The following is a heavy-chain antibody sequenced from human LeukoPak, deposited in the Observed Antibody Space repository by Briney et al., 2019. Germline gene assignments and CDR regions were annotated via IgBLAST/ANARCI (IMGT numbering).Heavy chain of an antibody. D-gene: IGHD3-16*01. V-gene: IGHV3-9*01. Sequence: GGSLRLTCAASGFTFDDYAMHWVRQAPGKGLEWVSGISWNSGRIGYADSVKGRVTISRDNPKNTLYLQMNSLRAEDTAVYYCAKGYDYGDYWGQGTLVTVSS. CDR3: AKGYDYGDY. J-gene: IGHJ4*02. CDR2: ISWNSGRI. CDR1: GFTFDDYA.